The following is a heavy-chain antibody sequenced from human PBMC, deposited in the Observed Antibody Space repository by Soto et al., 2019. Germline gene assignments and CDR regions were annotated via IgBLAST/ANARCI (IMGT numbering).Heavy chain of an antibody. V-gene: IGHV3-7*05. CDR1: GFTFSSYW. J-gene: IGHJ4*02. CDR2: IKQDGSEK. Sequence: GGSLRLSCAASGFTFSSYWMSWVRQAPGKGLEWVANIKQDGSEKYYVDSVKGRFTISRDNAKNSLYLQMNSLRAEDTAVYYCASSYVLRYFDWSGHDYWGQGTLVTVSS. D-gene: IGHD3-9*01. CDR3: ASSYVLRYFDWSGHDY.